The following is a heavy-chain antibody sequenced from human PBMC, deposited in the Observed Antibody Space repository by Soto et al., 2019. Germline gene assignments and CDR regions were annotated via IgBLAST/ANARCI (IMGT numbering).Heavy chain of an antibody. V-gene: IGHV4-39*01. Sequence: SETLSLTCNVSGGSISTSRSYCAWIRQPPGKGLEWLANIFYSGSTYYNPSLASRVTVSVDTSKNEFSLKLRSATAADTAVYYCARQPTTGDTDLWFDPWGQGTLVTVSS. CDR1: GGSISTSRSY. J-gene: IGHJ5*02. CDR3: ARQPTTGDTDLWFDP. CDR2: IFYSGST. D-gene: IGHD2-21*01.